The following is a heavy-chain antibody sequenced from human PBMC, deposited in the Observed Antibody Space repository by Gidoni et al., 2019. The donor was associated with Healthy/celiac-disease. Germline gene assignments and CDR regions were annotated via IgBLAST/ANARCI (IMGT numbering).Heavy chain of an antibody. CDR2: ISAYNGNP. Sequence: QVQLVQSGAEVKKPGASVQVSCKASGYTFTSYGISWVRQAPGQGLEWMGWISAYNGNPNYAQKLQGRVTMTTDTSTSKAYMELRSLRADDTAVYYCARDYGDYVETDLGVDYWGQGTLVTVSS. D-gene: IGHD4-17*01. J-gene: IGHJ4*02. V-gene: IGHV1-18*01. CDR3: ARDYGDYVETDLGVDY. CDR1: GYTFTSYG.